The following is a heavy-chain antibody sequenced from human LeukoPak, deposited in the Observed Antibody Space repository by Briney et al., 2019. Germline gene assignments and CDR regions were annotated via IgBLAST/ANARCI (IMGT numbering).Heavy chain of an antibody. V-gene: IGHV3-23*01. Sequence: SGGSLRLSCAASGFTFSSYWMSWVRQAPGKGLEWVAAINGSGGGTYYADSVKGRFTISRDNSKNTLYLQMNSLRAEDTAVYYCAKEEYYYDSSGDAFDIWGQGTMVTVSS. CDR2: INGSGGGT. J-gene: IGHJ3*02. CDR1: GFTFSSYW. D-gene: IGHD3-22*01. CDR3: AKEEYYYDSSGDAFDI.